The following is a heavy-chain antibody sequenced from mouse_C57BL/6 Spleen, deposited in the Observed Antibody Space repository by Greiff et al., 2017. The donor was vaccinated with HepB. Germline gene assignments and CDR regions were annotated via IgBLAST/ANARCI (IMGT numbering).Heavy chain of an antibody. Sequence: VQLQQPGAELVKPGASVKLSCKASGYTFTSYWMHWVKQRPGQGLEWIGMIHPNSGSTNYNEKFKSKATLTVDKSSSTAYMQLSSLTSEDSAVYYCARGGSYYYGSSYVRYFDVWGTGTTVTVSS. CDR1: GYTFTSYW. D-gene: IGHD1-1*01. V-gene: IGHV1-64*01. J-gene: IGHJ1*03. CDR2: IHPNSGST. CDR3: ARGGSYYYGSSYVRYFDV.